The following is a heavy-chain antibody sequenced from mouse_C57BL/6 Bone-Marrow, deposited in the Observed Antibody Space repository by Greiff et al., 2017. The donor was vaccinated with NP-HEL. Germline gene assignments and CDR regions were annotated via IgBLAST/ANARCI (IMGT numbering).Heavy chain of an antibody. Sequence: VQLQQSGAELVRPGASVKLSCTASGFNIKDDYMHWVKQRPEQGLEWIGWIDPENGDTEYASKFQGKATITADTSSNTAYLQLSSLTSEDTAVYYFTTDLGLFAYWGQGTLVTVSA. CDR2: IDPENGDT. CDR1: GFNIKDDY. V-gene: IGHV14-4*01. D-gene: IGHD4-1*01. J-gene: IGHJ3*01. CDR3: TTDLGLFAY.